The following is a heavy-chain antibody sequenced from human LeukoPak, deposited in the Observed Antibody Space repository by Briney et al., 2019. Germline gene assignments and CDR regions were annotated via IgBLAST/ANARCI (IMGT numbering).Heavy chain of an antibody. CDR3: AKDRPPECSSTSCFAEYFQH. CDR2: ISYDGSNK. D-gene: IGHD2-2*01. Sequence: AGGSLRLSCAASGFTFSSYGMHWVRQAPGKGLEWVAVISYDGSNKYYADSVKGRFTISRDNSKNTLYLQMNSLRAEDTAVYYCAKDRPPECSSTSCFAEYFQHWGQGTLVTVSS. V-gene: IGHV3-30*18. J-gene: IGHJ1*01. CDR1: GFTFSSYG.